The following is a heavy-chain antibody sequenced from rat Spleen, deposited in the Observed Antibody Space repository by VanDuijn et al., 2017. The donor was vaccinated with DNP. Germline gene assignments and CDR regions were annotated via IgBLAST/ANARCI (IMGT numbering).Heavy chain of an antibody. CDR2: INLDGSRT. CDR3: ATLGGIIYDF. J-gene: IGHJ2*01. CDR1: GFTFSDYN. V-gene: IGHV5S10*01. D-gene: IGHD1-11*01. Sequence: EVQLVESGGGLVQPGRSLKLSCAASGFTFSDYNMAWVRQTPEKGLEWVATINLDGSRTYCRDSVKGRFTVSRDNGKNTLFLQMDNLRSEDTATYYCATLGGIIYDFWGHGVMVTVSS.